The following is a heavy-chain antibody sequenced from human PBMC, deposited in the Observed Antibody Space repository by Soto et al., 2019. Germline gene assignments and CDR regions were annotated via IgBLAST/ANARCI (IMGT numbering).Heavy chain of an antibody. J-gene: IGHJ5*02. CDR3: ARDLMIAVSTHWFDP. CDR1: GYTFTSYG. CDR2: ISAYNGNT. Sequence: QVQLVQSGAEVKKPGASVKVSCKASGYTFTSYGISWVRQAPGQGLEWMGWISAYNGNTNYAQKLQGRVTMTTDTSTSTDYMELRSLRSDDTAVYYCARDLMIAVSTHWFDPWGQGTLVTVSS. D-gene: IGHD3-22*01. V-gene: IGHV1-18*01.